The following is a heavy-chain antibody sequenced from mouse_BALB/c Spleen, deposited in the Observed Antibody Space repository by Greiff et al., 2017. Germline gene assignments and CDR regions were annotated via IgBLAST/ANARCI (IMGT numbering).Heavy chain of an antibody. CDR3: ARGDGSPLAY. D-gene: IGHD2-3*01. CDR1: GYTFTSYW. J-gene: IGHJ3*01. V-gene: IGHV1-7*01. CDR2: INPSTGYT. Sequence: VQLQQSGAELAKPGASVKMSCKASGYTFTSYWMHWVKQRPGQGLEWIGYINPSTGYTEYNQKFKDKATLTADKSSSTAYMQLSSLTSEDSAVYYCARGDGSPLAYWGQGTLVTVSA.